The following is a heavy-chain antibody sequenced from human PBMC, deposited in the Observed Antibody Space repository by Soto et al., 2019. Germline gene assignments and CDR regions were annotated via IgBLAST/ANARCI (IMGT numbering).Heavy chain of an antibody. Sequence: GGSLRLSCAASGFTLRSYGMHWVRQAPGKGLEWVAIIWHDGSEKYYADSVRGRFTVSRVNSKSKLDLQMNGLRVEDTAIYYCARDKGSDAPIDIWGQGTMVTVSS. V-gene: IGHV3-33*01. CDR2: IWHDGSEK. J-gene: IGHJ3*02. CDR3: ARDKGSDAPIDI. CDR1: GFTLRSYG. D-gene: IGHD3-10*01.